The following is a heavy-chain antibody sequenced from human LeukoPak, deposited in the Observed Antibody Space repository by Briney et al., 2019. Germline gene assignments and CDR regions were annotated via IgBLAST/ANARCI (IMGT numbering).Heavy chain of an antibody. D-gene: IGHD4-23*01. J-gene: IGHJ4*02. CDR2: IIPIFGTA. Sequence: SVKVSCKASGGTFSSYAISWVRRAPGQGLEWMGGIIPIFGTANYAQKFQGRVTITADESTGTAYMELSSLRSEDTAVYYCAREAVVTPGFDYWGQGTLVTVSS. V-gene: IGHV1-69*13. CDR1: GGTFSSYA. CDR3: AREAVVTPGFDY.